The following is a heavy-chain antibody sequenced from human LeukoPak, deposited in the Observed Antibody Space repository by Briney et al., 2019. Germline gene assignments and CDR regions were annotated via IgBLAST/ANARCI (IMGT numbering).Heavy chain of an antibody. V-gene: IGHV3-23*02. CDR2: ISGYGHSA. D-gene: IGHD3-16*01. J-gene: IGHJ5*02. CDR1: GFTFTNFA. CDR3: AKDFGP. Sequence: GGSLRLSCVPSGFTFTNFAMSWLRDAHGKGQESVSAISGYGHSAYYEDSVKSLFTILRDNTKNTVYLLMSSLRAEDTVVYYCAKDFGPWGQGTLVTVSS.